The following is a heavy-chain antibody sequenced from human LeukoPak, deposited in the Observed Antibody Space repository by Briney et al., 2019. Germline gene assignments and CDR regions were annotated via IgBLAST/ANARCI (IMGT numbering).Heavy chain of an antibody. CDR2: VNSDGRSV. J-gene: IGHJ4*02. CDR1: GFTFSNHW. V-gene: IGHV3-74*01. D-gene: IGHD6-19*01. CDR3: VRGSVAAYTCPFDY. Sequence: GGSLRLSCAASGFTFSNHWMHWVRQAPGKGLVWVSLVNSDGRSVNYADSVKGRFTISRDNAKNTLYLQMTSLRVEDTAVYYCVRGSVAAYTCPFDYWGQGTLVTVSS.